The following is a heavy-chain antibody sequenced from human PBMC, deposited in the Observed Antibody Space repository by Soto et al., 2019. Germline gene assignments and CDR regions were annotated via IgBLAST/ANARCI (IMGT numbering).Heavy chain of an antibody. D-gene: IGHD2-21*02. V-gene: IGHV3-30-3*01. CDR1: GFTFSIYA. CDR3: ARDVAYCGGDCYSQSGWSYGMDV. Sequence: GSLRSSCAAAGFTFSIYAMHWVRQAPGKGLEWVAAISYDGSNKYYADSVKGRFTISRDNSKNTLYLQMNSLRAEDTAVYYCARDVAYCGGDCYSQSGWSYGMDVWGQGTTVTVSS. J-gene: IGHJ6*02. CDR2: ISYDGSNK.